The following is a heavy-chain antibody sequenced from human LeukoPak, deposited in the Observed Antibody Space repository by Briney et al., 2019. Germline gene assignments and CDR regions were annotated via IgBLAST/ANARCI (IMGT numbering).Heavy chain of an antibody. CDR2: ISDDGTKK. V-gene: IGHV3-30*04. CDR3: ARDWSAAVYAPFDY. J-gene: IGHJ4*02. Sequence: GESLRLSCAASGFSFNTFAMHWVRQAPGKGLEWVAVISDDGTKKYHADSVKGRFTVSRDNSENTLFLQMKSLRHEDTAVYYCARDWSAAVYAPFDYWGQGTLVTVSS. CDR1: GFSFNTFA. D-gene: IGHD5/OR15-5a*01.